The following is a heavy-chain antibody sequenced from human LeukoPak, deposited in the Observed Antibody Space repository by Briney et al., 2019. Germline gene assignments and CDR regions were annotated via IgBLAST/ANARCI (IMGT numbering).Heavy chain of an antibody. Sequence: GGSLRLSCAASGFTVSNNFMYWVRQAPGKGLEWVSVIHTDGNTFYADSVEGRFTISRDNFKNTVYLQMSSLRAEDTAVYYCAREENGGVYDDAFDIWGQGTMVTVSS. CDR3: AREENGGVYDDAFDI. CDR1: GFTVSNNF. CDR2: IHTDGNT. J-gene: IGHJ3*02. V-gene: IGHV3-53*01. D-gene: IGHD5/OR15-5a*01.